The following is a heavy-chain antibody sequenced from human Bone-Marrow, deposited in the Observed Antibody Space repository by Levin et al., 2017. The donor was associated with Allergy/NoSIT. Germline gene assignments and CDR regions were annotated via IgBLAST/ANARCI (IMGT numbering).Heavy chain of an antibody. D-gene: IGHD3-9*01. CDR3: ARPNPNHDWAWDS. J-gene: IGHJ4*02. Sequence: GGSLRLSCKISGYDFTRFWIAWVRQMPGQGLEWMGIIFPGDSETRYSPSFQGHVIISADKSINTAFLQWSSLKNSDTGVYYCARPNPNHDWAWDSWGQGTLVTVSS. CDR1: GYDFTRFW. CDR2: IFPGDSET. V-gene: IGHV5-51*01.